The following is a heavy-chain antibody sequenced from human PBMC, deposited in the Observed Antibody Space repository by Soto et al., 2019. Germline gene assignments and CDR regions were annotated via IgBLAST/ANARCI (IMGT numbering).Heavy chain of an antibody. Sequence: VQLVESGGVVVQPGGSLRLSCAGSGFTFDDYAMHWVRQAPGKGLEWVSLVTWDGGTSYYADSVRGRFTSSRDNSKNSLYLQMNSLRTEDTALYYCAKDRAGATRQYYYFAMDVWGQGTTVTVSS. CDR3: AKDRAGATRQYYYFAMDV. D-gene: IGHD1-26*01. V-gene: IGHV3-43*01. CDR2: VTWDGGTS. J-gene: IGHJ6*02. CDR1: GFTFDDYA.